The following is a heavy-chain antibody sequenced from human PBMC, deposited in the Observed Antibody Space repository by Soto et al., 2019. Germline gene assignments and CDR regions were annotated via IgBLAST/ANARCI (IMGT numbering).Heavy chain of an antibody. D-gene: IGHD2-15*01. V-gene: IGHV5-51*01. CDR3: ARLPQLGYCSGGSCYDYYYYMDV. CDR2: IYPGDSDT. CDR1: GYSFTSYW. Sequence: GESLKISCKGSGYSFTSYWIGWVRQMPGKGLEWMGIIYPGDSDTRYSPSFQGQVTISADKSSSTAYLQWSSLKASDTAMYYCARLPQLGYCSGGSCYDYYYYMDVWGKGTTVTVSS. J-gene: IGHJ6*03.